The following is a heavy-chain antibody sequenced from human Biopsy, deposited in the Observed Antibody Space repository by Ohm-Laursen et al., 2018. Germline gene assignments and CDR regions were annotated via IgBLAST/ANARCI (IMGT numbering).Heavy chain of an antibody. CDR1: GGSVSSNVAY. Sequence: SETLSLTCPVSGGSVSSNVAYWAWIRQPPGKGLESIGSIFYSGITYYNPSLQSRATMSVDTSKNQFSLNLTSVTAADTAVYYCARHPTGFWFDPWGQGTLVIVSS. V-gene: IGHV4-39*01. CDR2: IFYSGIT. CDR3: ARHPTGFWFDP. J-gene: IGHJ5*02.